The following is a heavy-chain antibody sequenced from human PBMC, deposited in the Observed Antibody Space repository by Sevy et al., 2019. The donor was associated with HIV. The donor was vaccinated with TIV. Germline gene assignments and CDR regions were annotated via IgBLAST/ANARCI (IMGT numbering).Heavy chain of an antibody. D-gene: IGHD3-3*01. CDR1: GFTFSNAW. J-gene: IGHJ4*02. CDR3: TTDALEWLSPFDY. V-gene: IGHV3-15*01. Sequence: GGSLRLSCAASGFTFSNAWMSWVRQAPGKGLEWVGRIKSKTDCGTTDYAAPVKGRFTISRDDSKNTLYLQMNSLKTEDTAVYYCTTDALEWLSPFDYWGQGTLVTVSS. CDR2: IKSKTDCGTT.